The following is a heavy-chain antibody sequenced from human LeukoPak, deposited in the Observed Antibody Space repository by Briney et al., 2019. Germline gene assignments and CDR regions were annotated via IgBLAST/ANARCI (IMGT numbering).Heavy chain of an antibody. V-gene: IGHV1-69*13. J-gene: IGHJ4*02. CDR1: GGTFSSYA. CDR2: IIPIFGTA. D-gene: IGHD2-15*01. Sequence: ASVKLSCKASGGTFSSYAISWVREAPGQGLEWMGGIIPIFGTANYAQKFQRRVTITADESTSTAYMELSSLRSEDTAVYYCARSPLYCSGGSCYLGYWGQGTLVTVSS. CDR3: ARSPLYCSGGSCYLGY.